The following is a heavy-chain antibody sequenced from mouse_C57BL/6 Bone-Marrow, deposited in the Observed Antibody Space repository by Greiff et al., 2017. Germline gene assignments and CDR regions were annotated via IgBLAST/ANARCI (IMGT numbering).Heavy chain of an antibody. CDR3: ARGGRLPFAY. Sequence: EVKLMESGGGLVKPGGSLKLSCAASGFTFSDYGMHWVRQAPETGLEWVAYISSGSSTIYYADTVKGRFTISRDNAKNTLFLQMTSLRSEDTAMYYCARGGRLPFAYWGQGTLVTVSA. CDR1: GFTFSDYG. CDR2: ISSGSSTI. D-gene: IGHD3-2*02. V-gene: IGHV5-17*01. J-gene: IGHJ3*01.